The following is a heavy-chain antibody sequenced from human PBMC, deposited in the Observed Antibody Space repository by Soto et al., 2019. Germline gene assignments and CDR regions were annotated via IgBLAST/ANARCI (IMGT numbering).Heavy chain of an antibody. CDR3: ARDQGKYYYDSSGYFDY. D-gene: IGHD3-22*01. J-gene: IGHJ4*02. Sequence: EVQLVESGGGLVQPGGSLRLSCAASGFTFSSYSMNWVRQAPGKGLEWVSYIRSSSSTIYYADSVKGRFTISRDIAKNSLYLQMNSLRDEDTAVYYCARDQGKYYYDSSGYFDYWGQGTLVTVS. CDR1: GFTFSSYS. CDR2: IRSSSSTI. V-gene: IGHV3-48*02.